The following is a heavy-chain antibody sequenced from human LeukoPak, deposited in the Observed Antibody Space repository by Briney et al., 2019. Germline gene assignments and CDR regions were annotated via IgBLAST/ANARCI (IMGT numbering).Heavy chain of an antibody. V-gene: IGHV3-7*01. Sequence: GGSLRLSRAASGFTFSNYCMSWVRQAPGKGLEWVANIKQDGSEKYYVDSVKGRFTISRDNAKNSLYLQMNSLRVEDTAVYYCARDTPEMATNRLGYFDPWGQGTLVTVSS. D-gene: IGHD5-24*01. J-gene: IGHJ5*02. CDR2: IKQDGSEK. CDR3: ARDTPEMATNRLGYFDP. CDR1: GFTFSNYC.